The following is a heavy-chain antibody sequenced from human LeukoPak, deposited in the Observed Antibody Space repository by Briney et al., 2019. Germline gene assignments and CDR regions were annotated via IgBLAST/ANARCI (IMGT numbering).Heavy chain of an antibody. J-gene: IGHJ6*02. CDR3: ARGLGDSSGSYGMDV. D-gene: IGHD6-25*01. Sequence: GASVKVSCKASGYTFTGYYMHWERQAPGQGLEWMGWINPNSGGTNYAQKFQGRVTMTRDTSISTAYMELSRLRSDDTAVYYCARGLGDSSGSYGMDVWGQGTTVTVSS. CDR1: GYTFTGYY. V-gene: IGHV1-2*02. CDR2: INPNSGGT.